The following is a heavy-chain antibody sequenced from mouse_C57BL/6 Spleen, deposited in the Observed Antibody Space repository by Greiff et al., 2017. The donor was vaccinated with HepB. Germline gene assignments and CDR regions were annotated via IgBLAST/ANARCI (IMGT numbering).Heavy chain of an antibody. CDR2: INPNNGGT. Sequence: EVKLQQSGPELVKPGASVKIPCKASGYTFTDYNMDWVKQSHGKSLEWIGDINPNNGGTIYNQKFKGKATLTVDKSSSTAYMELRSLTSEDTAVYYCARNERIRWGYFDVWGTGTTVTVSS. CDR3: ARNERIRWGYFDV. CDR1: GYTFTDYN. J-gene: IGHJ1*03. D-gene: IGHD1-1*01. V-gene: IGHV1-18*01.